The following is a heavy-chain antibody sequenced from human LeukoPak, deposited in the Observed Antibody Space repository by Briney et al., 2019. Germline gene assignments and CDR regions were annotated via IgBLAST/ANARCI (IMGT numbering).Heavy chain of an antibody. J-gene: IGHJ3*02. V-gene: IGHV4-4*07. CDR3: ARGLDFWSGWRNAFDI. CDR2: IYTSGST. CDR1: GGSISSYY. D-gene: IGHD3-3*01. Sequence: PSETLSLTCTVSGGSISSYYWSWIRQPAGKGLEWIGRIYTSGSTNYNPSLKSRVTMSVDTSKNQFSLKLSSVTAADTAVYYCARGLDFWSGWRNAFDIWGQGTMVTVSS.